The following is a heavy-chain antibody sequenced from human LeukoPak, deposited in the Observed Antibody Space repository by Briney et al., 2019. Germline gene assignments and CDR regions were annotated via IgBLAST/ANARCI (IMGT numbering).Heavy chain of an antibody. D-gene: IGHD2-21*01. CDR2: IKQDGSEK. CDR3: AGEGIRRGPYYFDY. J-gene: IGHJ4*02. CDR1: GFTFSSYW. Sequence: GGSLRLSCAASGFTFSSYWMSWVRQAPGKGLEWVANIKQDGSEKYYVDSVKGRFTISRDNAKNSLYLQMNSLRAEDTAVYYCAGEGIRRGPYYFDYWGQGTLVTVSS. V-gene: IGHV3-7*01.